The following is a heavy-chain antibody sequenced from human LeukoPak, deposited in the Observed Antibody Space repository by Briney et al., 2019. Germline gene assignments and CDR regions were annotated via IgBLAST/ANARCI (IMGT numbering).Heavy chain of an antibody. J-gene: IGHJ4*02. D-gene: IGHD4-17*01. CDR2: IWFDGSNK. CDR1: GFTFSTSG. Sequence: PGGSLRLSCAASGFTFSTSGMHWGRQAPGKGLEWGAVIWFDGSNKHYADSVKGRFTISRDNSKNTLYLQMNSLRAENTALYYCAKDRIGKNHGDYNSIDYWGQGTLVTVSS. V-gene: IGHV3-30*02. CDR3: AKDRIGKNHGDYNSIDY.